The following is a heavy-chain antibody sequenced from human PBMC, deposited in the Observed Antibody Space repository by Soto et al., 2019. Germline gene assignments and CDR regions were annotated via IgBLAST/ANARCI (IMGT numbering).Heavy chain of an antibody. J-gene: IGHJ6*02. V-gene: IGHV1-46*01. CDR3: GSLSKGSGYHTDV. CDR1: GYTFTSYY. D-gene: IGHD3-3*01. CDR2: INPSGGST. Sequence: ASVKVSCKASGYTFTSYYMHCVRQAPGQGLEWMGIINPSGGSTSYAQKFQGRVTMTRDTSTSTVYMELSSLRSEDTTVYYCGSLSKGSGYHTDVWGQGTTVTVSS.